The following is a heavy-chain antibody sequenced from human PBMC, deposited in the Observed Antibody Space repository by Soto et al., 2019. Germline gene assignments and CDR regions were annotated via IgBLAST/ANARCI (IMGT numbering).Heavy chain of an antibody. V-gene: IGHV2-26*01. Sequence: SGPTLVNPTETLTLTCTVSVFSLSNARMGVSWIRQPPGKALEWLAHIFSNDEKSYSTSQKSRLTISKDTSKSQVVLTMTNMDPVDTATYYCARSIVVVVAATGDAFDIWGQGTMVTVS. CDR2: IFSNDEK. D-gene: IGHD2-15*01. CDR3: ARSIVVVVAATGDAFDI. J-gene: IGHJ3*02. CDR1: VFSLSNARMG.